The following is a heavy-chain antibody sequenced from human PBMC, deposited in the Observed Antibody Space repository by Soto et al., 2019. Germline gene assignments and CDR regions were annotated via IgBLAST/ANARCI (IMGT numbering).Heavy chain of an antibody. CDR1: GGSISSSSYY. J-gene: IGHJ4*02. D-gene: IGHD2-2*01. CDR3: ARIGVVVPAEGPETSDY. Sequence: QLQLQESGPGLVKPSETLSLTCTVSGGSISSSSYYWGWIRQPPGKGLEWIGSIYYSGSTYYNPSLKSRVTISVDTSKNQFSLKLSSVTAADTAVYYCARIGVVVPAEGPETSDYWGQGTLVTVSS. V-gene: IGHV4-39*01. CDR2: IYYSGST.